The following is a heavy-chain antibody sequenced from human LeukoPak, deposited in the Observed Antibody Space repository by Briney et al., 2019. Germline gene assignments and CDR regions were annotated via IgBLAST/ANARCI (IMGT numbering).Heavy chain of an antibody. CDR2: INHSGST. V-gene: IGHV4-34*01. Sequence: SETLSVTCAVYGGSFSGYYWSWIRQPPGKGLEWIGEINHSGSTNHNPSLKSRVTISVDTSKNQFSLKLSSVTAADTSVYYCARGVTSPLDGSGWNRWFYPWGQGTLVTVSS. D-gene: IGHD6-19*01. CDR1: GGSFSGYY. CDR3: ARGVTSPLDGSGWNRWFYP. J-gene: IGHJ5*02.